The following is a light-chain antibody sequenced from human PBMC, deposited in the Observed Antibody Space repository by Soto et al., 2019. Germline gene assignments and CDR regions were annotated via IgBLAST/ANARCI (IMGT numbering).Light chain of an antibody. CDR2: NDY. J-gene: IGLJ3*02. CDR3: AAWDDSLNGVV. CDR1: GSNIGAGYD. V-gene: IGLV1-44*01. Sequence: QSVLTQPPSVSGAPGQRVTISCTGSGSNIGAGYDVHWYQQLPGTAPKLLIYNDYQRPSGVPDRFSGSKSGTSASLAISGLQSEDEADYYCAAWDDSLNGVVFGGGTKLTVL.